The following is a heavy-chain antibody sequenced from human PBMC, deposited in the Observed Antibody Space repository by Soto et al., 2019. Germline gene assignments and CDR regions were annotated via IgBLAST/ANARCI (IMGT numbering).Heavy chain of an antibody. CDR3: ARDRSIRTSSSWSKKKAPYYYYGMDV. Sequence: SETLSLTCTVSGGSINSGDYYWSWIRQPPGKGLEWIGYIYYSGSTYYNPSLKSRVTISVDTSKNQFSLKLSSVTAADTAVYYCARDRSIRTSSSWSKKKAPYYYYGMDVWGQGTTVTVSS. CDR1: GGSINSGDYY. V-gene: IGHV4-30-4*01. J-gene: IGHJ6*02. CDR2: IYYSGST. D-gene: IGHD6-13*01.